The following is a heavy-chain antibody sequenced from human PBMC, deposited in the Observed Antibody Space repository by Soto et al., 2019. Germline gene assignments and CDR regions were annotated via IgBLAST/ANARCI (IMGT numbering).Heavy chain of an antibody. CDR1: GGSISSSSYY. D-gene: IGHD3-22*01. V-gene: IGHV4-39*01. CDR3: ARFYQYYYDSSGTPGAFDI. Sequence: KASETLSLTCTVSGGSISSSSYYWGWIRQPPGKGLEWIGSIYYSGSTYYNPSLKSRVTISVDTSKNQFSLKLSSVTAADTAVYYCARFYQYYYDSSGTPGAFDIWGQGTMVTVSS. J-gene: IGHJ3*02. CDR2: IYYSGST.